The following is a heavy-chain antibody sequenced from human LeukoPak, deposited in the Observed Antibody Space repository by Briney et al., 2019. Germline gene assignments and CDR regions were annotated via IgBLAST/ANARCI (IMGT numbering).Heavy chain of an antibody. Sequence: GGSLKISCQGSGSSFTSYWIGWVPQLPGKGLEWMGIIYPGDSDTRYSPSFQGQVTISAEKSISTAYLQWTSLKASDTAMYYCARHGARWFNAEYFQHWGQGTLVTVSS. CDR2: IYPGDSDT. J-gene: IGHJ1*01. CDR3: ARHGARWFNAEYFQH. D-gene: IGHD1-26*01. CDR1: GSSFTSYW. V-gene: IGHV5-51*01.